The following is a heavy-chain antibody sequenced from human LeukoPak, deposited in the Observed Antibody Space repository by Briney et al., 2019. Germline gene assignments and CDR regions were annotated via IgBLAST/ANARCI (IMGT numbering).Heavy chain of an antibody. Sequence: GGSLRLSCAASGFTFSRYWMHWVRQAPGKGLVWVSRIHFNGSSTTYADSVKGRFTISRDNAKNTLHLKMNSLRAEDTAVYYCARVFCSTTSCYPYFDYWGQGTLVTVSS. CDR1: GFTFSRYW. D-gene: IGHD2-2*01. CDR2: IHFNGSST. V-gene: IGHV3-74*01. CDR3: ARVFCSTTSCYPYFDY. J-gene: IGHJ4*02.